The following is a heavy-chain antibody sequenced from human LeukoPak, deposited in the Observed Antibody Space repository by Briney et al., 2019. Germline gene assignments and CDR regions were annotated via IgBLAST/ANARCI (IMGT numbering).Heavy chain of an antibody. D-gene: IGHD3-22*01. V-gene: IGHV3-23*01. CDR1: GSTLSTYW. CDR2: ISGSGGST. CDR3: ARDNDYYDLHY. J-gene: IGHJ4*02. Sequence: PGGSLRLSCAGSGSTLSTYWMHWVRQAPGKGLEWVSAISGSGGSTYYADSVKGRFTISRDNSKNTLYLQMNSLSAEDTAVYYCARDNDYYDLHYWDQGTLVTVSS.